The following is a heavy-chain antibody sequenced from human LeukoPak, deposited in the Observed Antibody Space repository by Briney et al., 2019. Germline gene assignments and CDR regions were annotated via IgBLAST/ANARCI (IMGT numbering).Heavy chain of an antibody. D-gene: IGHD5-12*01. V-gene: IGHV3-64*01. CDR1: GFIFSNYA. CDR2: VTSNGGNS. J-gene: IGHJ4*02. CDR3: SRSGYSSRTLLDY. Sequence: GRSLSLSCAASGFIFSNYAMHWVRQAPGEGLEHVSFVTSNGGNSFYRNSVKDRFTISRHNSKNIVFIQIGSLLPAAPAVSFFSRSGYSSRTLLDYWGQGRPLTVSA.